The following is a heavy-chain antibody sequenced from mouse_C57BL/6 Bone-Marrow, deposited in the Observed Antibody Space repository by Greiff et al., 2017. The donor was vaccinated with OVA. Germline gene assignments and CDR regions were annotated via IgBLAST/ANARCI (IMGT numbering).Heavy chain of an antibody. Sequence: VKLQQSGPGLVQPSQSLSITCTVSGFSLTSYGVHWVRQSPGKGLEWLGVIWSGGSTDYNAAFISRLSISKDNSKSQVFFKMNSLQADDTAIYYCARPELTGMFAYWGQGTLVTVSA. CDR2: IWSGGST. D-gene: IGHD4-1*01. CDR3: ARPELTGMFAY. CDR1: GFSLTSYG. J-gene: IGHJ3*01. V-gene: IGHV2-2*01.